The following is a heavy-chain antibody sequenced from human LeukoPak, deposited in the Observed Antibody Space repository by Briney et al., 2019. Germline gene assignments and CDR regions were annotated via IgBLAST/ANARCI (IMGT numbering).Heavy chain of an antibody. CDR3: ARGGGYCSSTSCRYNWFDP. Sequence: GGSLRLSCATSGFTVSGNYMSWVRQAPGKGLEWVSVIYSGGSTYYADSVKGRFTISRGNSKNTLYLQMNSLRAEDTAVYYCARGGGYCSSTSCRYNWFDPWGQGTLVTVSS. D-gene: IGHD2-2*01. CDR2: IYSGGST. CDR1: GFTVSGNY. V-gene: IGHV3-53*01. J-gene: IGHJ5*02.